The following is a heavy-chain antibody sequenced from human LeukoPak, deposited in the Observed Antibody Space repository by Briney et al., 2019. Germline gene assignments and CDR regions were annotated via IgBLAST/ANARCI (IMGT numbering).Heavy chain of an antibody. CDR3: AKLALLNVDSYGAFDY. CDR2: IKQDGSEK. V-gene: IGHV3-7*01. CDR1: GFTFSSYW. J-gene: IGHJ4*02. D-gene: IGHD5-18*01. Sequence: PGGSLRLSCAASGFTFSSYWMSWVRQAPGKGLEWVANIKQDGSEKYYVDSVKGRFTISRDNSKNTLYLQMNSLRAEDTAVYYCAKLALLNVDSYGAFDYWGQGTLVTVSS.